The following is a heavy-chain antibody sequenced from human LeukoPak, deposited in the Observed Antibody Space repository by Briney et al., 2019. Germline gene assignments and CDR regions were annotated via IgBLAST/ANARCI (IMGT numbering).Heavy chain of an antibody. CDR1: GGSISSSSYY. CDR2: IYYTGST. J-gene: IGHJ4*02. V-gene: IGHV4-39*01. Sequence: SETLSLTCTVSGGSISSSSYYWGWIRQPPGGGGEWIVSIYYTGSTYYSPSLNSRVTISADTSKNEFSLKLSSVTAADTAVYYCTSEISSASNYWGQGTLVTVSS. D-gene: IGHD6-6*01. CDR3: TSEISSASNY.